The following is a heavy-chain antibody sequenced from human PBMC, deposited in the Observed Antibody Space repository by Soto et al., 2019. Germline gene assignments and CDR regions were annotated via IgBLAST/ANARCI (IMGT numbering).Heavy chain of an antibody. CDR1: GYNFISYD. Sequence: QVQLVQSGAEVKKPGASVKVSCKASGYNFISYDINWVRQAPGQGLEWMGWMNPDTDFGNTGYAPKFQGRVTMTRDNSTNTAYMELSSLRSDDTAIYYCARTSSWYNSYYGLDAWGQGTTVIVSS. V-gene: IGHV1-8*01. D-gene: IGHD6-19*01. J-gene: IGHJ6*02. CDR2: MNPDTDFGNT. CDR3: ARTSSWYNSYYGLDA.